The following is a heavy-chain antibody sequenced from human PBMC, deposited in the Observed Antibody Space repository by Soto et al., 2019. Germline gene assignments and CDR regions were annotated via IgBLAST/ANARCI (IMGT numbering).Heavy chain of an antibody. Sequence: GGSLRLSCAASGFTFRNCAMNWVRQAPGRGLEWVSTISNSGSTYYADAVKGRFTISRDISKNTLYLQMSSLRADDTALYYCARTYYYGSGSYYSYYATDVRGQGPTVTVSS. V-gene: IGHV3-23*05. D-gene: IGHD3-10*01. CDR2: ISNSGST. CDR3: ARTYYYGSGSYYSYYATDV. J-gene: IGHJ6*02. CDR1: GFTFRNCA.